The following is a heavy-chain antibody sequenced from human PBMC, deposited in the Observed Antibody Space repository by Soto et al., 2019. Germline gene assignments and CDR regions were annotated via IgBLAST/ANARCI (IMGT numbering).Heavy chain of an antibody. J-gene: IGHJ4*02. D-gene: IGHD6-19*01. Sequence: EGQLVESGGGLVKPGGSLRLSCAASGFIFTDAYMNWVRQAPGKGLEWVGRIKSTSAGGTTEDAATVKGRFIISRDDSKNMMYLQMNSLKIDDTAVYYCATGWSSRDYWGQGALVIVSS. CDR3: ATGWSSRDY. CDR1: GFIFTDAY. V-gene: IGHV3-15*07. CDR2: IKSTSAGGTT.